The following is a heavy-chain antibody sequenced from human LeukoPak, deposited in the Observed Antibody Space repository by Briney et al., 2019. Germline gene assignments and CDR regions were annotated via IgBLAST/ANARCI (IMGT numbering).Heavy chain of an antibody. CDR3: AKDTEKIVVVPAALYFDY. Sequence: GGSLRLSCAASGFTFSSYGMHWVRQAPGKGLEWVAFIRYDGSNKYYADSVKGRFTISRDNPKNTLYLQMNSLRAEDTAVYYCAKDTEKIVVVPAALYFDYWGQGTLITVSS. J-gene: IGHJ4*02. CDR1: GFTFSSYG. D-gene: IGHD2-2*01. CDR2: IRYDGSNK. V-gene: IGHV3-30*02.